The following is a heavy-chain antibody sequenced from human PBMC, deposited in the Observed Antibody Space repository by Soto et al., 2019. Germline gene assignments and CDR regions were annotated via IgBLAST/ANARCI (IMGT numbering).Heavy chain of an antibody. CDR2: IWYDGSNK. CDR1: GFTFSSYG. J-gene: IGHJ1*01. CDR3: ARDRYCSSTSCYAGYFQH. Sequence: VQLVESGGGVVQPGRSLRLSCAASGFTFSSYGMHWVRQAPGKGLEWVAVIWYDGSNKYYADSVKGRFTISRDNSKNTLYLQMNSLRAEDTAVYYCARDRYCSSTSCYAGYFQHWGQGTLVTVSS. D-gene: IGHD2-2*01. V-gene: IGHV3-33*01.